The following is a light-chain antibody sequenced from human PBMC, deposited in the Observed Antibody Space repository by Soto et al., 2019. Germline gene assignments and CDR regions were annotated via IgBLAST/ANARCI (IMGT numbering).Light chain of an antibody. CDR2: GNS. Sequence: QSVLTQPPSVSGAPGQTVTISCTGSNSNVGGGYDVHWYQQLPGTAPKLLIYGNSNRPSGVPDRFSGSRSGTSASLAITGLQAEDEADYYCQSYDSSLTGSKVFGSGTKVTVL. V-gene: IGLV1-40*01. CDR3: QSYDSSLTGSKV. CDR1: NSNVGGGYD. J-gene: IGLJ1*01.